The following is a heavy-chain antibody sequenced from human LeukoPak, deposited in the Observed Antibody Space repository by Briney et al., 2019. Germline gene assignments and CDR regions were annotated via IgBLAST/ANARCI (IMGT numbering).Heavy chain of an antibody. CDR2: ISYSGST. CDR3: ARHFDY. Sequence: SETLSLTCTVSGDSISSSGYYWAWIRQPPGKGLEWIGSISYSGSTSYNPSLNSRVTISVDASKNQFSLKLSPVTAADTAVYYCARHFDYWGQGTLVTVSS. V-gene: IGHV4-39*01. J-gene: IGHJ4*02. CDR1: GDSISSSGYY.